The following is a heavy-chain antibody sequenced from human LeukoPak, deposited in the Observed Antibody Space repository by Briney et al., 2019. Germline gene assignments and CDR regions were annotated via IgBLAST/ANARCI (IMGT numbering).Heavy chain of an antibody. J-gene: IGHJ5*02. CDR1: GGSFSGYY. CDR3: ARDEGIAAAGTPYNWFDP. CDR2: INHSGST. V-gene: IGHV4-34*01. D-gene: IGHD6-13*01. Sequence: SETLSLTCAVYGGSFSGYYWSWIRQPPGKGLEWIGEINHSGSTNYNPSLKSRVTISVDTSKKQFSLKLSSVTVADTAVYYCARDEGIAAAGTPYNWFDPWGQGTLVTVSS.